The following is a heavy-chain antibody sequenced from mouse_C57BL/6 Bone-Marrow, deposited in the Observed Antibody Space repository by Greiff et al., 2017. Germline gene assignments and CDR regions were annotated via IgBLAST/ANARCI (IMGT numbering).Heavy chain of an antibody. Sequence: EVQLQESGPGLVKPSQSLSLTCSVTGYSITSGYYWNWIRQFPGNKLEWMGYISYDGSNNYNPSLKNRISITRDTSKNQFFLKLNSVTTEDTATYYCAIPRDWFAYWGQGTLVTVSA. CDR3: AIPRDWFAY. CDR2: ISYDGSN. J-gene: IGHJ3*01. V-gene: IGHV3-6*01. CDR1: GYSITSGYY.